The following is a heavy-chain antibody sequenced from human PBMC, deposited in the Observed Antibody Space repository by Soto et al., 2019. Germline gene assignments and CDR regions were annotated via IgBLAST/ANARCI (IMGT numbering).Heavy chain of an antibody. J-gene: IGHJ3*02. Sequence: GGSLRLSCAASGFTFSNAWMSWVRQAPGKGLEWVGRIKSKTDGGTTDYAAPVKGRFTISRDDSKNTLYLQMNSLKTEDTAVYYCTTDPTLMVRGVMGAFDIWGQGTMVTVSS. D-gene: IGHD3-10*01. CDR3: TTDPTLMVRGVMGAFDI. V-gene: IGHV3-15*01. CDR2: IKSKTDGGTT. CDR1: GFTFSNAW.